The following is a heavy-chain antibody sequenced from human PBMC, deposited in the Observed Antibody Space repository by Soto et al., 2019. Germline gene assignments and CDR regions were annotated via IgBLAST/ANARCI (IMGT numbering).Heavy chain of an antibody. CDR3: ARDGSDYYDIFLAY. D-gene: IGHD3-22*01. CDR1: GFTVSSNY. V-gene: IGHV3-66*01. CDR2: IYSGGST. J-gene: IGHJ4*02. Sequence: GSLRLSCAASGFTVSSNYMSWVRQAPGKGLEWVSVIYSGGSTYYADSVKGRFTISRDNSKNTLYLQMNSLGAEDTAEYYCARDGSDYYDIFLAYWGKGSLVPISP.